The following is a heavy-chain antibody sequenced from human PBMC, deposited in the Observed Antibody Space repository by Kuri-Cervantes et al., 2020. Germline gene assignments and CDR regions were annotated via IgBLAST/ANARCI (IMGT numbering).Heavy chain of an antibody. J-gene: IGHJ6*02. CDR2: IKQDGSEK. V-gene: IGHV3-7*01. CDR1: GFTFSSYW. D-gene: IGHD6-19*01. Sequence: GGSLRLSCAASGFTFSSYWMSWARQAPGKGLEWVANIKQDGSEKYYADSVKGRFTISRDNSKNTLYLQMNSLRAEDTAVYYCARDLFGYSRGYGMDVWGQGTTVTVSS. CDR3: ARDLFGYSRGYGMDV.